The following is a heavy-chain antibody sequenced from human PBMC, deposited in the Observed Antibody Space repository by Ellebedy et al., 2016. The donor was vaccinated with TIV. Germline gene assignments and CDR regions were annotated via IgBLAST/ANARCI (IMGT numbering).Heavy chain of an antibody. J-gene: IGHJ6*02. V-gene: IGHV3-48*01. CDR3: AQTNWGSGGFYGMDV. CDR2: ISSSSSTI. Sequence: GGSLRLSCAASGFTFSSYSMNRVRQAPGKGLEWVSYISSSSSTIYYADSVKGRFTISRDNAKNSLYLQMNSLRAEDTAVYYCAQTNWGSGGFYGMDVWGQGTTVTVSS. CDR1: GFTFSSYS. D-gene: IGHD7-27*01.